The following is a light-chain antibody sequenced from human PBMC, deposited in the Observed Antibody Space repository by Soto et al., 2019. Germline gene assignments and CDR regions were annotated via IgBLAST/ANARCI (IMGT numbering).Light chain of an antibody. J-gene: IGKJ1*01. CDR1: QSVSSSY. V-gene: IGKV3-20*01. Sequence: EIVLTQSPGTLSLSPGERATLSCRASQSVSSSYLAWYQQKPGQAPGLLIYGASSRAAGIPDRFRGSGSGTDFTLTITSLEPEDFAVYYCQQYGSSPWTFGQGTKVEIK. CDR3: QQYGSSPWT. CDR2: GAS.